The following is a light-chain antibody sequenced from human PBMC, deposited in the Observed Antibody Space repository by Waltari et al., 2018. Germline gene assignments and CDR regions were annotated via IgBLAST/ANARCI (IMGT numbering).Light chain of an antibody. V-gene: IGLV1-44*01. CDR3: AAWDDSLAGSYV. CDR1: ASNIGSNT. CDR2: GNN. Sequence: SVLTQPPSASGTPGRRVTISCSGSASNIGSNTFKWYQPPPGTAPKLVISGNNHRPAAFPDRFSGSKSGTSASLAISGLQSEDEADYFFAAWDDSLAGSYVFGTGTKVTVL. J-gene: IGLJ1*01.